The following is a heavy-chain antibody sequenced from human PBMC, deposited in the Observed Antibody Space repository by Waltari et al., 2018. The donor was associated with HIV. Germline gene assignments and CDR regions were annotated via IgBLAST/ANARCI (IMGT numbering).Heavy chain of an antibody. CDR2: MNPSSGDT. D-gene: IGHD6-19*01. CDR1: GYTFTKYD. CDR3: VRAASYRRGCFDY. Sequence: QVQLVQSGAEVKKPGASVKVSCTASGYTFTKYDINWGRQAAGQGREWMGWMNPSSGDTGYAQKFQGRITMTSNTSISTVYMELSSLTSEGTAVYYCVRAASYRRGCFDYWGQGTLVTVSA. V-gene: IGHV1-8*01. J-gene: IGHJ4*02.